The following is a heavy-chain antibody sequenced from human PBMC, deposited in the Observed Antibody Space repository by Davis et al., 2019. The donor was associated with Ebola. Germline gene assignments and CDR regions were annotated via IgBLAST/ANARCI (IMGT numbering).Heavy chain of an antibody. CDR1: GFTFSSYA. CDR2: ISGSGGST. D-gene: IGHD6-13*01. V-gene: IGHV3-23*01. Sequence: PGGSLRLSCAASGFTFSSYAMSWVRQAPGKGLEWVSAISGSGGSTYYADSVKGRFTISRDNSKNTLYLQMNSLRAEDTAIYYCAKVEWEAAAGTPYYFDYWGQGTLITVSS. CDR3: AKVEWEAAAGTPYYFDY. J-gene: IGHJ4*02.